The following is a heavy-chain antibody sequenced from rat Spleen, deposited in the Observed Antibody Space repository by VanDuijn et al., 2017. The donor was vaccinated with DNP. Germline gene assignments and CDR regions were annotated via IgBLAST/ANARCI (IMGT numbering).Heavy chain of an antibody. V-gene: IGHV5-7*01. CDR1: RFTFSDYN. CDR3: AISTEGSFDY. J-gene: IGHJ2*01. Sequence: EVQLVESGGGLVQPGRSLKLSCAASRFTFSDYNMAWVRQAPKKGLEWVATISYDGGGTFYPDSVKGRFTISRDNAKSSLYLQMNSLKSEDTATYYCAISTEGSFDYWGQGVMVTVSS. CDR2: ISYDGGGT. D-gene: IGHD1-11*01.